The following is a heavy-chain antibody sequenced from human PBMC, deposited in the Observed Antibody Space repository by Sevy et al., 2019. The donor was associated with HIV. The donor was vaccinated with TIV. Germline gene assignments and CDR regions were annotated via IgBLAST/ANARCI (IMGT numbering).Heavy chain of an antibody. D-gene: IGHD3-16*01. CDR2: ISSRTDYI. J-gene: IGHJ6*02. V-gene: IGHV3-21*01. Sequence: GGSLRLSCAASGFTFGSYSMNWVRQAPGKGLEWVSSISSRTDYIYYADSMRGRFTISRDDAKKSLHLEMNSLRAEDTAVYYCARDGGSTDRWMDLWGQGTTVTVSS. CDR3: ARDGGSTDRWMDL. CDR1: GFTFGSYS.